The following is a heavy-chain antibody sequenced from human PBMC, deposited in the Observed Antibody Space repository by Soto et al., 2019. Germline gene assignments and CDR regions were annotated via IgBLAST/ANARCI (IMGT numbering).Heavy chain of an antibody. CDR2: INAGNGNT. V-gene: IGHV1-3*01. CDR1: GYTFTSYA. CDR3: AREGYSYGYGAFDY. Sequence: ASVKVSFKASGYTFTSYAMHWVRQAPGQRLEWMGWINAGNGNTKYSQKFQGRVTITRDTSASTAYMELSSLRSEDTAVYYCAREGYSYGYGAFDYWGQGTLVTVSS. D-gene: IGHD5-18*01. J-gene: IGHJ4*02.